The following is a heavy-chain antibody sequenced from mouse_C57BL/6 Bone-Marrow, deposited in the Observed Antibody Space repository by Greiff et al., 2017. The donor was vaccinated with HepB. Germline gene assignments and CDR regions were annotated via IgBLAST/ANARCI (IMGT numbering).Heavy chain of an antibody. CDR1: GYAFSSSW. Sequence: VKLQQSGPELVKPGASVKISCKASGYAFSSSWMNWVKQRPGKGLEWIGRIYPGDGDTNYNGKFKGKATLTADKSSSTAYMQLSSLTSEDSAVYFCARDYDYDWYFDVWGTGTTVTVSS. CDR3: ARDYDYDWYFDV. D-gene: IGHD2-4*01. J-gene: IGHJ1*03. V-gene: IGHV1-82*01. CDR2: IYPGDGDT.